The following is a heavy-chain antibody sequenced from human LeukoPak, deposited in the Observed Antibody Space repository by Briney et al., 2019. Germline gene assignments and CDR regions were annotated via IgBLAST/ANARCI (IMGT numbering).Heavy chain of an antibody. J-gene: IGHJ4*02. Sequence: GASVKVSCKASGYTFTSYGISWVRQAPGQGLEWMGWISAYNGNTNYAQKLQGRVTMTTDTSTSTAYMELRSLRSDDTAVYYCARDKALSGSYYLYYFDYWGQGTLVTVSS. CDR3: ARDKALSGSYYLYYFDY. D-gene: IGHD1-26*01. CDR2: ISAYNGNT. CDR1: GYTFTSYG. V-gene: IGHV1-18*01.